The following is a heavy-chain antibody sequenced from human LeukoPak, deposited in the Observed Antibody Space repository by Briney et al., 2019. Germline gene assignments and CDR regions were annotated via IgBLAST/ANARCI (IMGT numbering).Heavy chain of an antibody. J-gene: IGHJ2*01. V-gene: IGHV3-23*01. D-gene: IGHD1-1*01. Sequence: PGGSLRLSCAASGFIFNKYAMSWVRQAPGKGLEWVSTTSNSGGSTYYADSVKGRFIISRDNSKNTLYLQMDSLRAEDTALHSCVEWNSVYWYFDLWGRGTLVTVSS. CDR2: TSNSGGST. CDR3: VEWNSVYWYFDL. CDR1: GFIFNKYA.